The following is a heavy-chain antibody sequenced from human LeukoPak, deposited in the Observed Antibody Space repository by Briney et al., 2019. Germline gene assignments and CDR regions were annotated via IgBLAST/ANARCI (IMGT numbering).Heavy chain of an antibody. J-gene: IGHJ5*02. Sequence: HPGGSLRLSCAASGFTFSSYSMNWVRQAPGKVLEWVSYISSSSSTIYYADSVKGRFTISRDNAKNSLYLQMNSLRAEDTAVYYCARDPTYGGPRWFDPWGQGTLVTVSS. D-gene: IGHD4-23*01. CDR1: GFTFSSYS. CDR2: ISSSSSTI. CDR3: ARDPTYGGPRWFDP. V-gene: IGHV3-48*01.